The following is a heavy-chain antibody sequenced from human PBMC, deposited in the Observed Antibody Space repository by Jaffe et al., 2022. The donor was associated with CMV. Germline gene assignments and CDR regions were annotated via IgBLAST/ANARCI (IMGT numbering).Heavy chain of an antibody. V-gene: IGHV1-24*01. CDR2: FDPEDGET. CDR1: GYTLTELS. Sequence: QVQLVQSGAEVKKPGASVKVSCKVSGYTLTELSMHWVRQAPGKGLEWMGGFDPEDGETIYAQKFQGRVTMTEDTSTDTAYMELSSLRSEDTAVYYCATVTSGGSRYYYYYYMDVWGKGTTVTVSS. J-gene: IGHJ6*03. CDR3: ATVTSGGSRYYYYYYMDV. D-gene: IGHD2-15*01.